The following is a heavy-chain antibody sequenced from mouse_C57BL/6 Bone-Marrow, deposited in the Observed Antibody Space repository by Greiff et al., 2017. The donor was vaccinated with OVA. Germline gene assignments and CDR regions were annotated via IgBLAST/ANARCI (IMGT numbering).Heavy chain of an antibody. CDR1: GFTFSDYG. CDR2: ISSGSSTI. Sequence: DVHLVESGGGLVKPGGSLKLSCAASGFTFSDYGMPWVRQAPEQGLEWVAYISSGSSTIYYADTVKGRFTISRDNAKNTLFLQMTSLRSEDTAMYYCARQLRSWGQGTTLTVSS. J-gene: IGHJ2*01. D-gene: IGHD3-2*02. CDR3: ARQLRS. V-gene: IGHV5-17*01.